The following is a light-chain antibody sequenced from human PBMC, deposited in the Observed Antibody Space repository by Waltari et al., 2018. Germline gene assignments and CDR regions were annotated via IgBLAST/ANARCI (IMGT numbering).Light chain of an antibody. V-gene: IGLV2-23*02. Sequence: QSALTQPASVSGSPGQSITVSCTGTSSDVGRYNLVSWYQHHPPKAPKLRMYEVSKRPSGVSKRFSGSKSGDTASLTISGLQPEDEADYYCCSYAGANTYVFGSGTKVTVL. J-gene: IGLJ1*01. CDR1: SSDVGRYNL. CDR3: CSYAGANTYV. CDR2: EVS.